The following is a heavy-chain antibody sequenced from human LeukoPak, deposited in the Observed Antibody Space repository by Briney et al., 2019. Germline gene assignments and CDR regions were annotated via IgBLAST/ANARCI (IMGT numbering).Heavy chain of an antibody. CDR1: GGSISSTTYY. V-gene: IGHV4-39*01. CDR2: IYYSGST. CDR3: ASGSRYCSSTSCLRHMDV. Sequence: SETLSLTCTVSGGSISSTTYYWGWIRQPPGKGLEWLGSIYYSGSTYYNPSLQSRVTISVDTSKNQFSLKLSSVTAADTAVYYCASGSRYCSSTSCLRHMDVWGKGTTVTVSS. J-gene: IGHJ6*03. D-gene: IGHD2-2*01.